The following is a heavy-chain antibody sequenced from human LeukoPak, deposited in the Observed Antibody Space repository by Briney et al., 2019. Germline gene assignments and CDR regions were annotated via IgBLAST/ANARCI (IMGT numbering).Heavy chain of an antibody. CDR2: MNPNSGNT. CDR1: GYTFTSYD. Sequence: ASVKASCKASGYTFTSYDINWVRQATGQGLEWMGWMNPNSGNTGYAQKFQGRVTMTRNTSISTAYMELSSLRSEDTAVYYCARVGIAVAGTYYFDYWGQGTLVTVSS. CDR3: ARVGIAVAGTYYFDY. J-gene: IGHJ4*02. V-gene: IGHV1-8*01. D-gene: IGHD6-19*01.